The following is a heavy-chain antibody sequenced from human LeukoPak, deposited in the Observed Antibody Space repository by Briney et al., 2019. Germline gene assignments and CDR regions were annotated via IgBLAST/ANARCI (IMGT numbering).Heavy chain of an antibody. CDR3: AKEDRLDLQYFFDY. D-gene: IGHD1-1*01. Sequence: PGRSLRLSCAASGFTFSSYGMHWVRQAPGKGLEWVAVVSYDGSNKYYADFVKGRFTISRDNSKNTLYLQMNSLRAEDTAVYYCAKEDRLDLQYFFDYWGQGTLVTVSS. V-gene: IGHV3-30*18. CDR1: GFTFSSYG. J-gene: IGHJ4*02. CDR2: VSYDGSNK.